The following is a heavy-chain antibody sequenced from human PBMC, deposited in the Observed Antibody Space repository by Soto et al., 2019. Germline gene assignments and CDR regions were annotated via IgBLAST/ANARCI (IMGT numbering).Heavy chain of an antibody. CDR1: GGSISSGGYY. D-gene: IGHD3-10*01. J-gene: IGHJ4*02. Sequence: SETLSLTCTVSGGSISSGGYYWSWIRQHPGKGLEWIGYIYYSGSTYYNPSLKSRVTISVDTSKNQFSLKLSSVTAADTAVYYCARDSTYYYGSGSYEPKYYFDYWGQGTLVTVSS. CDR2: IYYSGST. CDR3: ARDSTYYYGSGSYEPKYYFDY. V-gene: IGHV4-31*03.